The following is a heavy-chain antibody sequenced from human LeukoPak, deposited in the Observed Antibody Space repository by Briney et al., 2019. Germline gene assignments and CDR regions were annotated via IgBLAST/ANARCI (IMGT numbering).Heavy chain of an antibody. V-gene: IGHV3-30*04. Sequence: GGSLRLSCAASGFTFSSYAMHWVRQAPGKGLGWVAGISYDGSNKYYADSVRGRFTISRDNSKNTLYLQMHSLRAEDTAVYYCAKVYDFWSGYCDYWGQGTLVTVSS. CDR2: ISYDGSNK. CDR1: GFTFSSYA. CDR3: AKVYDFWSGYCDY. J-gene: IGHJ4*02. D-gene: IGHD3-3*01.